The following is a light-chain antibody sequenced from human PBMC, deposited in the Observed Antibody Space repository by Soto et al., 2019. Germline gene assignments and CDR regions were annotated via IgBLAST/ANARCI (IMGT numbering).Light chain of an antibody. CDR1: SSDVGGYNY. CDR2: EVS. CDR3: SSYTSSSTPLV. J-gene: IGLJ1*01. V-gene: IGLV2-14*01. Sequence: QSALTRPASVSGSTGQSITSSCTGTSSDVGGYNYVSWYQQHPGKAPKLMIYEVSNRPSGVSNRFSGSKSGNTASLTISGLQAEDEADYSCSSYTSSSTPLVFGTGTKVTVL.